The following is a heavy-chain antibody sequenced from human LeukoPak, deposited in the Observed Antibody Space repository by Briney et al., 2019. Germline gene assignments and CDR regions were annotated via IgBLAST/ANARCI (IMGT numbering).Heavy chain of an antibody. J-gene: IGHJ4*02. CDR2: IRYDGSNK. V-gene: IGHV3-30*02. D-gene: IGHD6-19*01. Sequence: GGSLRLSCAASGFTFSSYGMHWVRQAPGKGLEWVAFIRYDGSNKYYADSVKGRFTISRGNSKNTLYLQMNSLRAEDTAVYYCAKGGYSSGWYLDYWGQGTLVTVSS. CDR1: GFTFSSYG. CDR3: AKGGYSSGWYLDY.